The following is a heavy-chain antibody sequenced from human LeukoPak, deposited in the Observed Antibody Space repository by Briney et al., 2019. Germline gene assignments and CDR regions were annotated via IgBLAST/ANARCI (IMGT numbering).Heavy chain of an antibody. V-gene: IGHV3-7*01. J-gene: IGHJ4*02. CDR1: GFTFSNYW. D-gene: IGHD2-21*02. Sequence: GGSLRLSCAASGFTFSNYWMSWVRQAPGKGLEWVANIKQDGSGKYYVDSAKGRFTISRDNAENSLYLQMNSLRAEDTAVYYCARVKVTATPGYFDYWGQGTLVTVSS. CDR3: ARVKVTATPGYFDY. CDR2: IKQDGSGK.